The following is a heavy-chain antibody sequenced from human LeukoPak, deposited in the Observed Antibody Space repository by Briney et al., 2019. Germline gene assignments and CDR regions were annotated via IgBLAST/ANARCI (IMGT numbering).Heavy chain of an antibody. V-gene: IGHV3-23*01. Sequence: PGGSLRLSCGASGFTFSTCGMQWVRQAPGKGLEWVSAISGSGGSTYYADSVKGRFTISRDNSKNTLYLQMNSLRAEDTAVYYCAKDHPDRYCSGGSCYLGMDPWGQGTLVTVSS. D-gene: IGHD2-15*01. J-gene: IGHJ5*02. CDR1: GFTFSTCG. CDR3: AKDHPDRYCSGGSCYLGMDP. CDR2: ISGSGGST.